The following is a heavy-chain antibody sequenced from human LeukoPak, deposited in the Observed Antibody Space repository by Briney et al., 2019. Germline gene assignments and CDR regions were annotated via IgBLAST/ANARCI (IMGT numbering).Heavy chain of an antibody. V-gene: IGHV3-21*01. CDR2: ISSSSSYI. CDR1: GFTFSSYS. CDR3: ARRITRDSSGYGFCY. J-gene: IGHJ4*02. Sequence: GGSLRLSCAASGFTFSSYSMNWVRQAPGKGLEWVSSISSSSSYIYYADSVKGRFTISRDNAKNSLYLQMNSLRAEGTAVYYCARRITRDSSGYGFCYWGQGTLVTVSS. D-gene: IGHD3-22*01.